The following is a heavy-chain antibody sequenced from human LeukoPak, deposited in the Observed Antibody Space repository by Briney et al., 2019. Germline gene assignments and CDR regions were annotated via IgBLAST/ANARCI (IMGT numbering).Heavy chain of an antibody. CDR1: GYSISSGYY. CDR2: IYHSGST. V-gene: IGHV4-38-2*02. CDR3: ARGSGIVVVPAAIGWFDP. J-gene: IGHJ5*02. Sequence: SETLSLTCTVSGYSISSGYYWGWTRQPPGKGLEWIGSIYHSGSTYYNPSLKSRVTISVDTSKNQFSLKLSSVTAADTAVYYCARGSGIVVVPAAIGWFDPWGQGTLVTVSS. D-gene: IGHD2-2*01.